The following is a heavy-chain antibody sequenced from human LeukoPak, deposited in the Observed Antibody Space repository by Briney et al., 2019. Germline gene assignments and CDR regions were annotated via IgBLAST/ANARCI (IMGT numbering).Heavy chain of an antibody. D-gene: IGHD5-18*01. CDR1: GGTFSSYA. V-gene: IGHV1-69*04. J-gene: IGHJ4*02. CDR2: IIPILGIA. CDR3: ARGYSYGYSDY. Sequence: ASVKVSCKASGGTFSSYAISWVRQAPGQGLEWVGRIIPILGIANYAQKFQGRVTITADKSTSTAYMELSSLRSEDTAVYYCARGYSYGYSDYWGQGTLVTVSS.